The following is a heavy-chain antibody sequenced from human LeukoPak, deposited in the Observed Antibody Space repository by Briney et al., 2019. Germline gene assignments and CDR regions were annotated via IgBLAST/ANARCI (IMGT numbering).Heavy chain of an antibody. CDR2: IKQDGSEK. J-gene: IGHJ6*03. CDR3: ARESYCSSTSCYGFYYYYYMDV. Sequence: PGGSLRLSCAASGFTFSSYWMSWVRQAPGKGLEWVANIKQDGSEKYYVDSMKGRFTISRDNAKNSLYLQMNSLRAEDTAVYYCARESYCSSTSCYGFYYYYYMDVWGKGTTVTVSS. CDR1: GFTFSSYW. D-gene: IGHD2-2*01. V-gene: IGHV3-7*01.